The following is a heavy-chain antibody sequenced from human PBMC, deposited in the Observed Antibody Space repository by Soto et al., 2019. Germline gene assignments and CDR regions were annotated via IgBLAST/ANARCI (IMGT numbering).Heavy chain of an antibody. CDR1: GLTFSSYG. CDR2: IWYDGSNK. CDR3: SRDHWEFGDYYYYYMDV. Sequence: GGSLRLSCAASGLTFSSYGMHWSRQDQGKGLEWVAVIWYDGSNKYYADSVKGRFTISRDNSKNTLYLQMNSLRAEDTAVYYCSRDHWEFGDYYYYYMDVWGKGTTVTVSS. V-gene: IGHV3-33*01. D-gene: IGHD3-10*01. J-gene: IGHJ6*03.